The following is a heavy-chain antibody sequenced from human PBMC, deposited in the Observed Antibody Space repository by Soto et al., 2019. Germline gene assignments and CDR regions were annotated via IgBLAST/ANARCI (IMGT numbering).Heavy chain of an antibody. J-gene: IGHJ5*02. D-gene: IGHD2-15*01. V-gene: IGHV1-2*02. Sequence: GASVKGYCKASGYTFTGYYMHWVRQAPGQGLEWMGWINPNSGGTNYAQKFQGRVTMTRDTSISTAYMELSRLRSDDTAVYYCARGYCSGGSCYSNWFDPWGQGTLVTVSS. CDR2: INPNSGGT. CDR3: ARGYCSGGSCYSNWFDP. CDR1: GYTFTGYY.